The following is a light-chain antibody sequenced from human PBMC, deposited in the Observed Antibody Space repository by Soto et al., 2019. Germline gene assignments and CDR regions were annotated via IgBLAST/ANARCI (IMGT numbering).Light chain of an antibody. CDR1: QSVLYSSNNKNY. CDR2: WAS. J-gene: IGKJ1*01. V-gene: IGKV4-1*01. Sequence: DIVMTQSPDSLAVSLGERATINCKSSQSVLYSSNNKNYLAWYQQKPGQPPKLLIYWASTRESGVPDRFSGSGSGTDFTLSISSLQAEDVAVYYCQQYHDACTFGQGTKVEVK. CDR3: QQYHDACT.